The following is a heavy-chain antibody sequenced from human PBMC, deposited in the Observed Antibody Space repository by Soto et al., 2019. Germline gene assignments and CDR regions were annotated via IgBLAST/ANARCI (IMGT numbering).Heavy chain of an antibody. Sequence: GGSLRLSCAASGFTFSSYAMSWVRQAPGKGLEWVSAISASGGTTYYADSVKGRFTISRDNSKNTLYLEMNSLRAEGTAVYYCAKDRYAGYTSGWFGRGVLDYWGQGALVTVSS. J-gene: IGHJ4*02. CDR2: ISASGGTT. D-gene: IGHD6-19*01. CDR3: AKDRYAGYTSGWFGRGVLDY. V-gene: IGHV3-23*01. CDR1: GFTFSSYA.